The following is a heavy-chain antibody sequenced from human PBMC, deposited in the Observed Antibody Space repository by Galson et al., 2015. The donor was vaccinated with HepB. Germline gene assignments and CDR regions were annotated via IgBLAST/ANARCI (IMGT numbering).Heavy chain of an antibody. D-gene: IGHD1-26*01. CDR3: TRKLRGANNWFDP. CDR1: GFTFGDYA. Sequence: SLRLSCAASGFTFGDYAMSWFRQAPGKGLEWVGFIRSKAYGGTTEYAASVKGRFTIHRDDSKSIAYLQMNSLKTEDKAVYYSTRKLRGANNWFDPWGQGTLVTGAS. J-gene: IGHJ5*02. CDR2: IRSKAYGGTT. V-gene: IGHV3-49*03.